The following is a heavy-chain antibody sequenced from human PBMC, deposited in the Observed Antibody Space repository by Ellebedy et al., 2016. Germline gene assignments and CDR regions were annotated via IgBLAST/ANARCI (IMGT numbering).Heavy chain of an antibody. V-gene: IGHV5-51*01. D-gene: IGHD3-3*01. CDR2: IFADDSDT. Sequence: GESLKISCQGPRYKFSDYWIAWVRQRPGEGLEWMGIIFADDSDTRYSPSFQGQVTISVDKSINTAYLQWGSLKASDSAIYFCARSTGLTIFGVPNFFYYGMDVWGQGTTVTVSS. CDR1: RYKFSDYW. CDR3: ARSTGLTIFGVPNFFYYGMDV. J-gene: IGHJ6*02.